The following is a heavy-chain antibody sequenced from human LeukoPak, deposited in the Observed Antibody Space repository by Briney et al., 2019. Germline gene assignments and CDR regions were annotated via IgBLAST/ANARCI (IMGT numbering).Heavy chain of an antibody. J-gene: IGHJ4*02. CDR1: GGTFSSYA. V-gene: IGHV1-69*05. CDR2: IIPIFGTA. Sequence: SVKVSCKASGGTFSSYAISWVRQAPGQGLEWMGGIIPIFGTANYAQKFQGRVTITTDESTSTAYMELSSLRSEDTAVYYCARTYQLPYYFDYWGQGTLVTVSP. CDR3: ARTYQLPYYFDY. D-gene: IGHD2-2*01.